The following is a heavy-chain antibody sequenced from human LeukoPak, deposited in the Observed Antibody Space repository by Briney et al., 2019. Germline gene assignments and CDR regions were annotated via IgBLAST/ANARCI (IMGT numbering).Heavy chain of an antibody. CDR3: AKDRGSSSGGDAFDI. CDR1: GFTFSKFW. D-gene: IGHD6-6*01. V-gene: IGHV3-30*02. Sequence: TGGSLRLSCAASGFTFSKFWVSWVRQAPGKGLEWVAFIRYDGSNKYYADSVKGRFTISRDNSKNTLYLQMNSLRAEDTAVYYCAKDRGSSSGGDAFDIWGQGTMVTVSS. CDR2: IRYDGSNK. J-gene: IGHJ3*02.